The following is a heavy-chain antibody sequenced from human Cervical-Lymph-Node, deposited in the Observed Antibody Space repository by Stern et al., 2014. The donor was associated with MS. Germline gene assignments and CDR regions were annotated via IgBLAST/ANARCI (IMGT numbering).Heavy chain of an antibody. CDR3: AHSENWGLNFAY. CDR1: GFSLTTSEVG. CDR2: IYWDDDK. D-gene: IGHD7-27*01. J-gene: IGHJ4*02. Sequence: QITLKESGPTLVKPTQTLTLTCTFSGFSLTTSEVGVGWIRQPPGKALEWLALIYWDDDKRYSPSLKSRLTIAKDTSKNEVVLTMTNMDPVDTATYYCAHSENWGLNFAYWGQGALVTVSS. V-gene: IGHV2-5*02.